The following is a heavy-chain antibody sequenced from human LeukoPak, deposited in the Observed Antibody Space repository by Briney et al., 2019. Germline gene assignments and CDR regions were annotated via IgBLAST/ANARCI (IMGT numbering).Heavy chain of an antibody. CDR2: ISDSGGST. J-gene: IGHJ5*02. Sequence: GGSLGLSCAASGFTFSSYAMSWVRQAPGKGLEWVSTISDSGGSTYYADSVKGRFTTSRDTSKNTLYLQMNSLRADDTAVYYCAKGSRWYWFDPWGQGTLVTVSS. CDR3: AKGSRWYWFDP. D-gene: IGHD6-13*01. V-gene: IGHV3-23*01. CDR1: GFTFSSYA.